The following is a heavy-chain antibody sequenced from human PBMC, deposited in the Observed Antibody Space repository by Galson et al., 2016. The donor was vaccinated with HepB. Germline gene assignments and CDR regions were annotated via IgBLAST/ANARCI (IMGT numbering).Heavy chain of an antibody. CDR2: LYHSGAA. Sequence: SETLSLTCAVSGYSINSAYYWGWTRQAPGKGLEWIASLYHSGAAYYKSSVRSRATISLETSKNQFSLSLSSVTAADTAVYYCVRESDYTNGLFDDSWGQGTLVTVSS. CDR3: VRESDYTNGLFDDS. V-gene: IGHV4-38-2*02. CDR1: GYSINSAYY. J-gene: IGHJ5*01. D-gene: IGHD4-11*01.